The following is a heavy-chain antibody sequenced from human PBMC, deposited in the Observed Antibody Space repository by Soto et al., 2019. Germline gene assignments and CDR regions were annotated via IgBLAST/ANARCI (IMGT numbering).Heavy chain of an antibody. CDR3: ARDYLQENPRGLVG. D-gene: IGHD2-21*01. Sequence: QVQLVESGGGVVQPGGSLRLSCADSGFTFNIYAMHWVRQAPGKGLEWVAVISYDGSNKYYGDSVKGRFTISRDNSKNTLYLQMNSLTAEDTAVYYCARDYLQENPRGLVGWGQGTLVTVSS. CDR2: ISYDGSNK. V-gene: IGHV3-30-3*01. CDR1: GFTFNIYA. J-gene: IGHJ4*02.